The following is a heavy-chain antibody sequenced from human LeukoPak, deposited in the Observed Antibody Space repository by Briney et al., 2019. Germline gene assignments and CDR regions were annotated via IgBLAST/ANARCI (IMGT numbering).Heavy chain of an antibody. D-gene: IGHD7-27*01. V-gene: IGHV4-4*07. CDR1: GGSISSYY. Sequence: PSETLSLTCTVSGGSISSYYWSWIRQPAGKGLEWIGRIYTSGSTNYNPSLKSRVTMSVDTSKNQFSLRLSSVTAADTAVYYCARALNWGSLGAFDIWGQGTMVTVSP. CDR2: IYTSGST. CDR3: ARALNWGSLGAFDI. J-gene: IGHJ3*02.